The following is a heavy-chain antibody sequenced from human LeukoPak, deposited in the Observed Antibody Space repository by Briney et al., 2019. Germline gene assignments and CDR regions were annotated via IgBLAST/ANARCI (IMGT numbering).Heavy chain of an antibody. J-gene: IGHJ3*02. CDR3: ARLAAAGTIDAFDI. V-gene: IGHV4-59*08. CDR1: GGSFSGYY. CDR2: IYYSGST. D-gene: IGHD6-13*01. Sequence: SETLSLTCAVYGGSFSGYYWSWIRQPPGKGLEWIGYIYYSGSTNYNPSLKSRVTISVDTSKNQFSLKLSSVTAADTAVYYCARLAAAGTIDAFDIWGQGTMVTVSS.